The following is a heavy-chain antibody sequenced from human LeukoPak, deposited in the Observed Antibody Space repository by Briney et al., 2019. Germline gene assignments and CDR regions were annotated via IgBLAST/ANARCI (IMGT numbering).Heavy chain of an antibody. CDR2: ISSSSSYI. Sequence: PGGSLRLSCAASGFTFSSYSMNWVRQAPGKGLEWVSSISSSSSYIYYADSVKGRFTISRDNSKNTLYLQMNSLRAEDTAVYYCARDGDLWELLFYFDYWGQGTLVTVSS. D-gene: IGHD1-26*01. CDR1: GFTFSSYS. J-gene: IGHJ4*02. V-gene: IGHV3-21*01. CDR3: ARDGDLWELLFYFDY.